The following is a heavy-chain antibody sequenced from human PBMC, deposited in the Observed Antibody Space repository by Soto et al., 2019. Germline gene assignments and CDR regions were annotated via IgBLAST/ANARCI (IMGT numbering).Heavy chain of an antibody. D-gene: IGHD3-10*01. CDR2: IYYSGST. J-gene: IGHJ6*02. CDR1: GGSISSGGYY. V-gene: IGHV4-31*03. CDR3: ARGPGITMVRGVGYYYGMDV. Sequence: PSETLSLTCTVSGGSISSGGYYWSWIRQHPGKGLEWIGYIYYSGSTYYNPSLKSRVTISVDTSKNQFSLKLSSVTAADTAVYYCARGPGITMVRGVGYYYGMDVWGQGTTVTVS.